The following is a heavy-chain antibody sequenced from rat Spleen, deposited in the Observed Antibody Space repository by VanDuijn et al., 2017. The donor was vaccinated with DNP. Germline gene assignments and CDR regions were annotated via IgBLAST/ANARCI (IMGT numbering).Heavy chain of an antibody. V-gene: IGHV5-19*01. Sequence: EVQLVESGGGLVQPGRSLKLSCAASGFSFSNYGMHWIRQAPTKGLEWVASITPSGGSTHYRDSVKGRFIVSRDNAKYTLYLHMDSLKSEDTATYYCATHGDYSGALYFDYWGQGIMVPVSS. CDR1: GFSFSNYG. CDR3: ATHGDYSGALYFDY. J-gene: IGHJ2*01. D-gene: IGHD1-1*01. CDR2: ITPSGGST.